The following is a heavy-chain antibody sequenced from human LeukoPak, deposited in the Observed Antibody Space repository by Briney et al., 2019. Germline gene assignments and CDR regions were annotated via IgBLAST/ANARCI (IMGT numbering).Heavy chain of an antibody. V-gene: IGHV3-15*01. Sequence: PGGSLRLSCAASELSFTNAWMSWVRQAPGKGLEWVGRIKSKTDGGTADYAPFVNGRFTISRDDSKNTLYLLMNSLKTEDTAVYYCTSDSGPYLTGESYYFPYWGQGSLVTVSS. CDR1: ELSFTNAW. CDR3: TSDSGPYLTGESYYFPY. D-gene: IGHD7-27*01. J-gene: IGHJ4*02. CDR2: IKSKTDGGTA.